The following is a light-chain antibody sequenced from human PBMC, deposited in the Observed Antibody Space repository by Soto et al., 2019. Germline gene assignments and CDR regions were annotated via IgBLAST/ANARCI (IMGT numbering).Light chain of an antibody. J-gene: IGLJ1*01. CDR2: DVN. Sequence: QSVLTQPASVSGSPGQSITISCAGTSSDIGAYNFVSWYQQHPGKAPKLMLYDVNIRPSGVSNRFSGSKSGNTASVTISGLQAEDEPDYYCSSYTSSSTLYVFGTGTKVTVL. CDR3: SSYTSSSTLYV. CDR1: SSDIGAYNF. V-gene: IGLV2-14*03.